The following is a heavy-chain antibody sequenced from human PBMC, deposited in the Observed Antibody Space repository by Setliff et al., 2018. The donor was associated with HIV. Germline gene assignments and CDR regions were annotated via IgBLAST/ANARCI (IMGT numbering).Heavy chain of an antibody. CDR2: INTANGNT. Sequence: ASVKVSCKASGYTFSTYGIHWMRQAPGQRPEYMGWINTANGNTKYSQDLLGRVSITMDTSASTSYMELSSLRSQDMAVYYCARGPLFGNQYYPYQYMDVWGKGTTVTVSS. CDR3: ARGPLFGNQYYPYQYMDV. J-gene: IGHJ6*03. V-gene: IGHV1-3*03. CDR1: GYTFSTYG. D-gene: IGHD3-3*01.